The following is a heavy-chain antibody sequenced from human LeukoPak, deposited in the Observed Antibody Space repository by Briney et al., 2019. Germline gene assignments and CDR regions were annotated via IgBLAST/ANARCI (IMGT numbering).Heavy chain of an antibody. D-gene: IGHD6-19*01. V-gene: IGHV3-23*01. CDR3: AKDGVAVAGTFDY. Sequence: PGGSLRLSCAASGFTFSSYAMSWVRQAPGKGLEWVSGISGSGGSIYYADSVKGRFTISRDNSRNTLYLQMNSLRAEDTAVYYCAKDGVAVAGTFDYWGQGTLVTVSS. CDR2: ISGSGGSI. J-gene: IGHJ4*02. CDR1: GFTFSSYA.